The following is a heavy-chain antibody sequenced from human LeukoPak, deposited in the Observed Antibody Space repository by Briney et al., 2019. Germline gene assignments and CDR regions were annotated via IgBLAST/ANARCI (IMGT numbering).Heavy chain of an antibody. CDR1: GGSISSYY. D-gene: IGHD4-17*01. CDR2: IYYSGST. V-gene: IGHV4-59*01. Sequence: SETLSLTCSVSGGSISSYYWSWIRQPPGKGLEWIGYIYYSGSTNYNPSLKSRVTISVDTSKNQFSLKLSSVTAADTAVYYCARRGLMTTVTPNAFDIWGQGTMVTASS. J-gene: IGHJ3*02. CDR3: ARRGLMTTVTPNAFDI.